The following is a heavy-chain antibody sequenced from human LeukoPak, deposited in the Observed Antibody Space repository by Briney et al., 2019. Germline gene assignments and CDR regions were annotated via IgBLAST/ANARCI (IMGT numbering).Heavy chain of an antibody. J-gene: IGHJ4*02. V-gene: IGHV4-31*01. CDR1: GHSISSGGYY. D-gene: IGHD5-18*01. CDR2: IYYSGST. CDR3: ARGGYSYGYDY. Sequence: SQTLSLLCTVSGHSISSGGYYWRWIRQQPGKGLEWIGYIYYSGSTYYNPSLKGQVTISVDTSKNQFSLKLSSVAAADTAVYYCARGGYSYGYDYWGQGTLVTVSS.